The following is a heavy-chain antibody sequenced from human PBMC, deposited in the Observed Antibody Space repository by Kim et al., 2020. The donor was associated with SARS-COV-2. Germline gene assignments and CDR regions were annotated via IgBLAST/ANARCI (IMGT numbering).Heavy chain of an antibody. D-gene: IGHD3-22*01. J-gene: IGHJ4*02. Sequence: ASVKVSCKASGYTFTSYGISWVRQAPGQGLEWMGWISAYNGNTNYAQKLQGRVTMTTDTSTSTAYMELRSLRSDDTAVYYCARDTLSGDSPSLFDYWGQGTLVTVSS. V-gene: IGHV1-18*04. CDR3: ARDTLSGDSPSLFDY. CDR1: GYTFTSYG. CDR2: ISAYNGNT.